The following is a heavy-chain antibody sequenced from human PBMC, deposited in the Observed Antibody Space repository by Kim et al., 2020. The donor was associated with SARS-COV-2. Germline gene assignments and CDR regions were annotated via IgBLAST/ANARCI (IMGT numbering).Heavy chain of an antibody. J-gene: IGHJ4*02. CDR2: IYYSGST. V-gene: IGHV4-39*01. CDR3: ARQGVVVVPAAIPLFDY. Sequence: SETLSLTCTVSGGSISSSSYYWGWIRQPPGKGLEWIGSIYYSGSTYYNPSLKSRVTISVDTSKNQFSLKLSSVTAADTAVYYCARQGVVVVPAAIPLFDYWGQGTLVTVSS. CDR1: GGSISSSSYY. D-gene: IGHD2-2*02.